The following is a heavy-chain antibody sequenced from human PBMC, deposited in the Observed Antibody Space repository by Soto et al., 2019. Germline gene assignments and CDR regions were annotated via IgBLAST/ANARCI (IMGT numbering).Heavy chain of an antibody. D-gene: IGHD5-18*01. CDR3: ASPSRGYSYEYYFDY. J-gene: IGHJ4*02. V-gene: IGHV1-69*06. CDR2: IIPIFGTA. CDR1: GGTFSSYA. Sequence: ASVKVSCKASGGTFSSYAISWVRQAPGQGLEWMGGIIPIFGTANYAQKFQGRVTITADKSTSTAYMELSSLRSEDTAVYYCASPSRGYSYEYYFDYWGQGTLVTVSS.